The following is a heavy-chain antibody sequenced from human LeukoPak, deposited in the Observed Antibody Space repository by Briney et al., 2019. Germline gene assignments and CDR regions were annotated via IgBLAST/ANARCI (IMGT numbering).Heavy chain of an antibody. D-gene: IGHD3-10*01. J-gene: IGHJ5*02. CDR1: GGSISSYY. CDR2: IYYSGST. Sequence: SETLSLTCTVSGGSISSYYWSWIRQPPGKGLEWIGYIYYSGSTNYNPSLKSRVTISVDTSKNQFSLKLSSVTAADTAVYYCARGAAVRANWFDPWGQGTLVTVSS. V-gene: IGHV4-59*01. CDR3: ARGAAVRANWFDP.